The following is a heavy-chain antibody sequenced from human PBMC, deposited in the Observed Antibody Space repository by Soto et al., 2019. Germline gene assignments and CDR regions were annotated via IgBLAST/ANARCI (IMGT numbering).Heavy chain of an antibody. D-gene: IGHD3-9*01. Sequence: SVKVSCKASGGTFSSYAISWVRQAPGQGLEWMGGIIPIFGTANYAQKFQGRVTITADESTSTAYMELSSLRSEDTAVYYCARDLTGSPKSYYYYGMDVWGQGTTVTVSS. CDR2: IIPIFGTA. V-gene: IGHV1-69*13. CDR1: GGTFSSYA. J-gene: IGHJ6*02. CDR3: ARDLTGSPKSYYYYGMDV.